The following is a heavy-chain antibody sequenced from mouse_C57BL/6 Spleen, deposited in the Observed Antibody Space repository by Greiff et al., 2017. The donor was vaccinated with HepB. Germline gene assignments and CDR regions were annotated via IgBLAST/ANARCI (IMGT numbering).Heavy chain of an antibody. Sequence: VQLQQPGAELVMPGASVKLSCKASGYTFTSYWMHWVKQRPGQGLEWIGEIDPSDSYTNYNQKFKGKSTLTVDKSSSTAYMQLSSLTSEDSAVYYCARWRLEGSDAMDYWGQGTSVTVSS. CDR2: IDPSDSYT. D-gene: IGHD2-2*01. CDR1: GYTFTSYW. CDR3: ARWRLEGSDAMDY. V-gene: IGHV1-69*01. J-gene: IGHJ4*01.